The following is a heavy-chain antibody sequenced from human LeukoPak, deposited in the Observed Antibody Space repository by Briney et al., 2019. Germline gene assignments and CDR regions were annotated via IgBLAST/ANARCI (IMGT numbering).Heavy chain of an antibody. V-gene: IGHV4-39*01. CDR2: IYCSGST. CDR1: GGSISSSNYY. Sequence: SETLSLTCTVSGGSISSSNYYWAWIRQPPGKGLECIGSIYCSGSTYYNPSLKSRVTISVDTSKNQFFLKVNSVTATDTAVYYCAKWPIDWGQGTLVTVSS. J-gene: IGHJ4*02. D-gene: IGHD2-8*01. CDR3: AKWPID.